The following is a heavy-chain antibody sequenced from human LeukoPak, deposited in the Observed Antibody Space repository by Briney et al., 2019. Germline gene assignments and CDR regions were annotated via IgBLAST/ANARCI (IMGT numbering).Heavy chain of an antibody. Sequence: SETLSLTCTVSGGSLSSYYWSWIRQPPGKGLEWIGYIYYSGSTNYNPSLKSRVTISVDTSKNQFSLKLSSVTAADTAVYYCARMRGADCYGSGSYDYWGQGTLVTVSS. CDR2: IYYSGST. J-gene: IGHJ4*02. V-gene: IGHV4-59*01. D-gene: IGHD3-10*01. CDR3: ARMRGADCYGSGSYDY. CDR1: GGSLSSYY.